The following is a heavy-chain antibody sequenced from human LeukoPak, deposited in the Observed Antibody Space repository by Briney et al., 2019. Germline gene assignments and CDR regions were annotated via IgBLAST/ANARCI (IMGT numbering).Heavy chain of an antibody. V-gene: IGHV3-48*03. D-gene: IGHD3-10*02. J-gene: IGHJ6*04. CDR2: ISTSGSTI. Sequence: PGESLRHSCSASGFHLRCYEMKWVRQAAGKGVEWVSYISTSGSTIYYADSVKGRFTISRDTATNSLYMQMNSLRADDTAVYYCAELGITMIGGVWGNEATVTISS. CDR3: AELGITMIGGV. CDR1: GFHLRCYE.